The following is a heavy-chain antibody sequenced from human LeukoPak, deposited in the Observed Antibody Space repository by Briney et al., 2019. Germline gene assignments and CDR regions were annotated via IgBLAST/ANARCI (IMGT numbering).Heavy chain of an antibody. J-gene: IGHJ6*02. Sequence: ASVKVSCKASGYTFTGYYMHWVRQAPGQGLEWMGWINPNSGGTNYAQKFQGRVTMTRDTSISTAYMELSRLRSDDTAVYYCARANKYYDFWSGYYEVYGMDVWGQGTTVTVSS. CDR3: ARANKYYDFWSGYYEVYGMDV. D-gene: IGHD3-3*01. CDR2: INPNSGGT. V-gene: IGHV1-2*02. CDR1: GYTFTGYY.